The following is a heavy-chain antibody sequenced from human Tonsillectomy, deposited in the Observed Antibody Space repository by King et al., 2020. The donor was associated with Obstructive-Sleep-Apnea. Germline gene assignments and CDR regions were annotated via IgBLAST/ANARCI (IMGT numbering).Heavy chain of an antibody. CDR1: GFTLSSYS. CDR3: AKGWGFSIHDAFDI. D-gene: IGHD7-27*01. V-gene: IGHV3-30*04. J-gene: IGHJ3*02. CDR2: ISFDGTNK. Sequence: VQLVESGGGVVQPGRSLRLSCAASGFTLSSYSMHWVRQAPVKGLDLVAVISFDGTNKYYADSVRGRFTISRDNSKNTLYLQMNSLRAEDTAVYSCAKGWGFSIHDAFDIWGQGTMVTVSS.